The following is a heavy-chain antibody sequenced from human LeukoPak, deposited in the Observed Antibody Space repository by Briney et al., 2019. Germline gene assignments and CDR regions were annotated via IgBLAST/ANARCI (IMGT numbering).Heavy chain of an antibody. CDR2: ISWNSGSI. CDR1: GFTFDDYA. Sequence: GGSLRLSCAASGFTFDDYAMHWVRHAPGKGLEWVSGISWNSGSIGYADSVKGRFTISRDNAKNSLYLQMNSLRAEDTALYYCAKDMTDFWSEYYFDYWGQGTLVTVSS. J-gene: IGHJ4*02. D-gene: IGHD3-3*01. CDR3: AKDMTDFWSEYYFDY. V-gene: IGHV3-9*01.